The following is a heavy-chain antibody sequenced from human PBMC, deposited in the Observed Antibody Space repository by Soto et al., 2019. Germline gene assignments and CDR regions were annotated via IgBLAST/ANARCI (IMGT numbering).Heavy chain of an antibody. Sequence: ASVKVSCKASGYTFTGYYMHWVRQAPGQGLEWMGWINPNSGGTNYAQKFQGWVTMTRDTSISTAYMGLSRLRSDDTAVYYCARSEWLPRYYYYYGMDVWGQGTTVTVSS. CDR2: INPNSGGT. J-gene: IGHJ6*02. CDR1: GYTFTGYY. V-gene: IGHV1-2*04. CDR3: ARSEWLPRYYYYYGMDV. D-gene: IGHD3-3*01.